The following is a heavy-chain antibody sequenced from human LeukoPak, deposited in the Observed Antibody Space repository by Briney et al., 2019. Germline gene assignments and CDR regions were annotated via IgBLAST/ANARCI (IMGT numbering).Heavy chain of an antibody. D-gene: IGHD3-3*01. CDR3: AREPVVPYYDFWSGYYGGDYFDY. J-gene: IGHJ4*02. CDR2: INPNSGGT. V-gene: IGHV1-2*02. Sequence: ASVKVSCKASGYTFTGYYMHWVRQAPGQGLEWMGWINPNSGGTNYAQKFQGRVTMTRDTSISTAYMELSRLRSDDTAVYYCAREPVVPYYDFWSGYYGGDYFDYWGQGTLVTVSS. CDR1: GYTFTGYY.